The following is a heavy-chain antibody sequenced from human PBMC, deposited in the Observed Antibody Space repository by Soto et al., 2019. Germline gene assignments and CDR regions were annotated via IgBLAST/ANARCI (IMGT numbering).Heavy chain of an antibody. V-gene: IGHV1-8*01. Sequence: QEPLVQSGAEVKKPGAPVKVSCKASGYTFSNYNINWVRQASGQGLEWMGWMNPDSGNTGYAEKFQGRVTMTRNRSISTAYMELSGLRSEDTAVYYCAREAASDPSFYYHYMDVWGKGTTVTVS. CDR2: MNPDSGNT. D-gene: IGHD6-25*01. J-gene: IGHJ6*03. CDR1: GYTFSNYN. CDR3: AREAASDPSFYYHYMDV.